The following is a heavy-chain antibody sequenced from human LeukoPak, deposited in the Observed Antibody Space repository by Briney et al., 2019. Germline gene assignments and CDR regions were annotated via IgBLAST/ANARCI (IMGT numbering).Heavy chain of an antibody. CDR3: ARGGWGDDSWSGPSINWVDP. CDR2: IFQSGRT. J-gene: IGHJ5*02. D-gene: IGHD3-3*01. CDR1: GGSITTHY. Sequence: SETLSLTCSVSGGSITTHYWSWIRQPPGKGPEWIGYIFQSGRTNYSPSLKSRVTISGDTSTNQFSLRLSSVTAADTAVYYCARGGWGDDSWSGPSINWVDPWGQGILVTVSS. V-gene: IGHV4-59*11.